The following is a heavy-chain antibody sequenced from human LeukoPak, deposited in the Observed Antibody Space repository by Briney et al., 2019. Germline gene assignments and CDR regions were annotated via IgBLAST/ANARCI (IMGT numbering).Heavy chain of an antibody. CDR1: GFTFSSNV. D-gene: IGHD2-2*01. Sequence: QPGGSLRLSCAASGFTFSSNVMSWVRQAPGKGLEWVSTISVSGGSTYYADSVKGRFTISRDTSKNTLYLQMNSLRAEDTAVYYCAKTGQLDYWGQGTLVTVSS. CDR3: AKTGQLDY. V-gene: IGHV3-23*01. J-gene: IGHJ4*02. CDR2: ISVSGGST.